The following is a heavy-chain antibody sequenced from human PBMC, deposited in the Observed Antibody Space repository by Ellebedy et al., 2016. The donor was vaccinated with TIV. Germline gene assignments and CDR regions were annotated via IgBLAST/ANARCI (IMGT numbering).Heavy chain of an antibody. CDR2: ISAANGDT. CDR3: VRESEPARGTITFHY. J-gene: IGHJ4*02. V-gene: IGHV1-18*04. Sequence: ASVKVSXXASGYTFTNYHMHWVRQAPGQGLEWLGWISAANGDTHNSQKIQGRVTMTRDISTRTVYMELRSLRSDDTAVYYCVRESEPARGTITFHYWGQGTLVSVSS. CDR1: GYTFTNYH. D-gene: IGHD1-1*01.